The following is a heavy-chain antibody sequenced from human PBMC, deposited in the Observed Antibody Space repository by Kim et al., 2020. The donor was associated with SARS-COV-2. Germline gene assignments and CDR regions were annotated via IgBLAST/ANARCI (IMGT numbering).Heavy chain of an antibody. CDR2: SDGSSA. CDR3: ARDQCAA. J-gene: IGHJ6*02. D-gene: IGHD6-19*01. Sequence: SDGSSASNADHVKGRFTFSRDNAKNTLDLQMNCLRADDTAVYYCARDQCAAWGQGTTVTVSS. V-gene: IGHV3-74*01.